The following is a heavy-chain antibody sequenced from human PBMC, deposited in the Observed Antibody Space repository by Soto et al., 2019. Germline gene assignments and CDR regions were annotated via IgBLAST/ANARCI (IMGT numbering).Heavy chain of an antibody. Sequence: QVQLVESGGGVVQPGRSLRLSCAASGFTFSSYAMHWVRQAPGKGLEWVAVMSYDGSNKYYADSVKGRFTISRDNSKNTLYLQMNSLRAEDTAVYYCARSYGDSLDYWGQGTLVTVSS. CDR3: ARSYGDSLDY. CDR1: GFTFSSYA. D-gene: IGHD4-17*01. J-gene: IGHJ4*02. V-gene: IGHV3-30-3*01. CDR2: MSYDGSNK.